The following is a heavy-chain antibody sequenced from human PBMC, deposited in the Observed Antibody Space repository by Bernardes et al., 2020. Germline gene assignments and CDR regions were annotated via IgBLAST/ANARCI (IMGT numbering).Heavy chain of an antibody. CDR1: GFSLSTSGVG. CDR2: IYWDDDK. CDR3: AHSRWIAARQILYYFDY. D-gene: IGHD6-6*01. Sequence: SGPTLVKPTQTLTLTCTFSGFSLSTSGVGVGWIRQPPGKALEWLALIYWDDDKRYSPSLKSRLTITKDTSKNQVVLTMTNMDPVDTATYYCAHSRWIAARQILYYFDYWGQGTLVTVSS. V-gene: IGHV2-5*02. J-gene: IGHJ4*02.